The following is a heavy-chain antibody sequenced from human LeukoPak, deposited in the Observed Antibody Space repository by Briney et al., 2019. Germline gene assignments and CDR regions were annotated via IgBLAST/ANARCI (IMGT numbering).Heavy chain of an antibody. D-gene: IGHD6-19*01. CDR1: GFTFSSYS. Sequence: GGSLRLSCAASGFTFSSYSMNWVRQAPGKGLEWVAFIRHDGSDKYYADSVKGRFTISRDNSKNTIYLQMNSLRAEDTALYYCAKDSSAWACDYWGQGTLVTVSS. V-gene: IGHV3-30*02. J-gene: IGHJ4*02. CDR3: AKDSSAWACDY. CDR2: IRHDGSDK.